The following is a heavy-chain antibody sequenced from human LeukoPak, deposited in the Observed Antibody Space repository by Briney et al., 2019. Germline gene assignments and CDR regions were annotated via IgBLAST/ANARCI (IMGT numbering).Heavy chain of an antibody. CDR1: GGSISSGGYS. J-gene: IGHJ4*02. D-gene: IGHD6-25*01. Sequence: SETLSLTCAVSGGSISSGGYSWSWVRQPPGKGLEWIGYTYHSGSTYYNPSLKSRVTISLDMSKNQFSLKLNSVTAADTAVYYCARDLAAFDYWGQGALVIVSS. CDR3: ARDLAAFDY. V-gene: IGHV4-30-2*01. CDR2: TYHSGST.